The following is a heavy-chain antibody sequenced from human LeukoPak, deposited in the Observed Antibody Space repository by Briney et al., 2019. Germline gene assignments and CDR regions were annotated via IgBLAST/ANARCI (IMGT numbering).Heavy chain of an antibody. J-gene: IGHJ6*03. Sequence: ASVRVSCKASGYTFTGYYMHWVRQAPGQGLEWMGWINPNSGGTNYVQKFQGRVTMTRDTSISTAYMELSRLRSDDTAVYYCASRAYYYGSGSTTDYYYYMDVWGKGTTVTVSS. CDR1: GYTFTGYY. D-gene: IGHD3-10*01. CDR2: INPNSGGT. V-gene: IGHV1-2*02. CDR3: ASRAYYYGSGSTTDYYYYMDV.